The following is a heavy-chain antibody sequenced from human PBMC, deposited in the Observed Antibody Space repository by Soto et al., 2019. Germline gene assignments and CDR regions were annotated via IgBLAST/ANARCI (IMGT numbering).Heavy chain of an antibody. Sequence: QVQLVQSGPEVKKPGSTVRVACKTSGGSLSSNSLSWVRQAPGQGLEWMGRFIPVVGVVNYAQKFKGRVTISADTVTNTAYMELNSLGSDDTAVYYCARLERSADYGGQGTLVTVSS. D-gene: IGHD3-3*01. J-gene: IGHJ4*02. CDR3: ARLERSADY. CDR1: GGSLSSNS. CDR2: FIPVVGVV. V-gene: IGHV1-69*04.